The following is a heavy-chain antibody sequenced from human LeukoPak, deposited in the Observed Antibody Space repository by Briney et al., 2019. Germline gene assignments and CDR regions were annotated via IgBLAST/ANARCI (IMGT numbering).Heavy chain of an antibody. D-gene: IGHD1-26*01. CDR2: INPNSGGT. CDR3: ASIRWEPRGYYYYMDV. CDR1: GYTFTSYG. V-gene: IGHV1-2*06. Sequence: ASVKVSCKASGYTFTSYGISWVRQAPGQGLEWMGRINPNSGGTNYAQKFQGRVTMTRDTSISTAYMELSRLRSDDTAVYYCASIRWEPRGYYYYMDVWGKGTTVTVSS. J-gene: IGHJ6*03.